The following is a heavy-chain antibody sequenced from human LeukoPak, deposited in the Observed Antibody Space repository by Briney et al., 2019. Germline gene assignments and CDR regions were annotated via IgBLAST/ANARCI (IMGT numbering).Heavy chain of an antibody. CDR2: ISYDGSSK. V-gene: IGHV3-30*18. D-gene: IGHD6-19*01. CDR3: AKAEQWLDPFDP. Sequence: GRSLRLSCAASGFTFSSYGMHWVRQASGKGLEWVAVISYDGSSKYYADSVKGRFTISRDNSKNTLYLQMNSLRAEDTAVYYCAKAEQWLDPFDPWGQGTLATVSS. CDR1: GFTFSSYG. J-gene: IGHJ5*02.